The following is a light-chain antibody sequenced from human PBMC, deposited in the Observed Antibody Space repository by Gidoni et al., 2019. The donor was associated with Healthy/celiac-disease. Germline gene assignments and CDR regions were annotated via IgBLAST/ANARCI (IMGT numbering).Light chain of an antibody. Sequence: SHELTQPPSVPVSPGQTASITCSGDKLGDKYACWYQQKPGQSPVLVIYQDSKRPSGIPERFSGSNSGNTATLTISGTQAMDEADYYCQAWDSSTYVFGTGTKVTVL. CDR1: KLGDKY. J-gene: IGLJ1*01. CDR2: QDS. V-gene: IGLV3-1*01. CDR3: QAWDSSTYV.